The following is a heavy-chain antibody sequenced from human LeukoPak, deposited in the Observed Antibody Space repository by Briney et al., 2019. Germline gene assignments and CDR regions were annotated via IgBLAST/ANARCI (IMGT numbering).Heavy chain of an antibody. CDR3: VRSRATSGGYYFAY. J-gene: IGHJ4*02. Sequence: GRSLRLSCAASGFTFSNYAMHWVRQAPGKGLERVAVISFDGSKKYYADSVKGQFTISRDNSKSTLYLQMNSLRAEDTALYYCVRSRATSGGYYFAYWGQGALVTVSS. CDR1: GFTFSNYA. V-gene: IGHV3-30*04. D-gene: IGHD3-16*01. CDR2: ISFDGSKK.